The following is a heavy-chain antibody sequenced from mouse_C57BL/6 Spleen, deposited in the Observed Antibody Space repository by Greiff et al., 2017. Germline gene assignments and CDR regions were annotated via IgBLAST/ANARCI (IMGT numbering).Heavy chain of an antibody. D-gene: IGHD2-4*01. J-gene: IGHJ2*01. CDR2: ISDGGSYT. V-gene: IGHV5-4*01. CDR3: ARDHDYDY. CDR1: GFTFSSYA. Sequence: EVKLMESGGGLVKPGGSLKLSCAASGFTFSSYAMSWVRQTPEKRLEWVATISDGGSYTYYPDNVKGRFTISRDNAKNNLYLQMRHLKSEDTAMYYCARDHDYDYWGQGTTLTVSS.